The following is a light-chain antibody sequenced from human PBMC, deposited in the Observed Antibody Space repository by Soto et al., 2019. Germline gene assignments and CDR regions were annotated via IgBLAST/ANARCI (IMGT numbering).Light chain of an antibody. V-gene: IGKV3-11*01. Sequence: TLYPGALCVFPRERATLSCRASQSVSSDLAWYHQKPGQAPRLLIYGASNRATGIPDRFSGSGSGTDFTLTISSLEPEDFAVYYCQHRSNWLFGPGTKVDIK. CDR2: GAS. CDR1: QSVSSD. J-gene: IGKJ3*01. CDR3: QHRSNWL.